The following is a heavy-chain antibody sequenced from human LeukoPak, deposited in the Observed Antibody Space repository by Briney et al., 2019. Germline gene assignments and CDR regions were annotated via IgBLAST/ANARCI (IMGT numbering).Heavy chain of an antibody. CDR3: ARAHSIASYYYGVDV. CDR2: IYSTGST. J-gene: IGHJ6*02. Sequence: SETLSLTCTVFGGSISSGGHYWSWIRQPAGKGLEYLGRIYSTGSTNYNPSLRSRVTISVDTSKNHFSLKLSSVTAADTAVYYCARAHSIASYYYGVDVWGQGTTVTVSS. V-gene: IGHV4-61*02. D-gene: IGHD2/OR15-2a*01. CDR1: GGSISSGGHY.